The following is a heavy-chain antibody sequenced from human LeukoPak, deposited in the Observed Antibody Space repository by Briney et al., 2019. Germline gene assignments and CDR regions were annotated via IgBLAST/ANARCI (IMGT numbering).Heavy chain of an antibody. D-gene: IGHD2-15*01. CDR2: INQSGST. V-gene: IGHV4-34*01. CDR3: ARGGLLNGCSGGSCYVNY. J-gene: IGHJ4*02. CDR1: GGSPSGYY. Sequence: SETLSLTCAVYGGSPSGYYWNWIRQPPGKGLEWIGEINQSGSTNYNPSLKSRVTISVDTSKNHFSLKLSSVTAADTAVYYCARGGLLNGCSGGSCYVNYWGQGTLVTVSS.